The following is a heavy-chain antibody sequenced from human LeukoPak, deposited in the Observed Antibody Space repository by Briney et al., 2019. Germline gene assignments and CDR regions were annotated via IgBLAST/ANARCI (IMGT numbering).Heavy chain of an antibody. J-gene: IGHJ4*02. Sequence: SETLSLTCIVSRGSISGSAYYWGWIRQPPGKGLEWTGSIYYTGNTYYNPSLEGRVTISVDTSKNQFSLKLSSVTAADTAVYYCARHRDGYNLGPFDSWGQGTLVTVSS. V-gene: IGHV4-39*01. D-gene: IGHD5-24*01. CDR1: RGSISGSAYY. CDR3: ARHRDGYNLGPFDS. CDR2: IYYTGNT.